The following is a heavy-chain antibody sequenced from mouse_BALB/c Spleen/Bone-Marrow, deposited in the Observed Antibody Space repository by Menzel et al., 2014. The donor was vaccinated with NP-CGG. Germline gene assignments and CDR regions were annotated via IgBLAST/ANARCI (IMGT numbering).Heavy chain of an antibody. V-gene: IGHV1-5*01. CDR3: TRKVYYDNPLDY. D-gene: IGHD2-1*01. CDR1: GYSFTSYW. Sequence: VQLQQSGTVLARPGASVKMSCKASGYSFTSYWMHWVKQRPGQGLDWIGAIYLGNSDTSYNQKFKGKAKLTAVTSATTSDMKLSSLTNEDSAVYFCTRKVYYDNPLDYWGQGTTLTVSS. CDR2: IYLGNSDT. J-gene: IGHJ2*01.